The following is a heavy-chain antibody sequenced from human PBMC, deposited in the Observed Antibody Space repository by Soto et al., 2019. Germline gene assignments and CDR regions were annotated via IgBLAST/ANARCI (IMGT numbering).Heavy chain of an antibody. CDR2: IYYTGST. CDR3: ARSAIATHWFFDL. V-gene: IGHV4-39*01. D-gene: IGHD5-18*01. Sequence: QLQLQESGPGLVRPSETLSLTCTVSGGPISSSSYYWGWIRQAPGKGLEWLATIYYTGSTYHNPSLKTHVTISVDTSKDQFSLKLTSVTAADTALYYCARSAIATHWFFDLWGRGTLVTVSS. CDR1: GGPISSSSYY. J-gene: IGHJ2*01.